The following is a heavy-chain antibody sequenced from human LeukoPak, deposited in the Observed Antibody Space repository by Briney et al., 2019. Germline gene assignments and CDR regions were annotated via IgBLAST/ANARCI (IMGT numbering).Heavy chain of an antibody. CDR3: GRLRGGFYYDSSGYYYFDY. CDR1: GYSISNGYY. CDR2: IYHSGTT. Sequence: RTSETLSLTCAVSGYSISNGYYWGWIRQPPGKGLEWIGSIYHSGTTYYNPSLKSRVTISLDTSKNHFSLKLSSVTAADTAVYYCGRLRGGFYYDSSGYYYFDYWGQGTLVTVSS. V-gene: IGHV4-38-2*01. J-gene: IGHJ4*02. D-gene: IGHD3-22*01.